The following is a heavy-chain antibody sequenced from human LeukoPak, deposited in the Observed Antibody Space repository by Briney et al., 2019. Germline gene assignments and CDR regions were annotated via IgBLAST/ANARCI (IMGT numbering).Heavy chain of an antibody. V-gene: IGHV3-74*01. CDR2: INTDGSTT. CDR3: ARGVRVRGVMKLYFDY. CDR1: GFTFSTYW. D-gene: IGHD3-10*01. Sequence: PGGSLRLSCAASGFTFSTYWMHWVRQAPGKGLVWVSRINTDGSTTTYADSVKGRFTISRDNAKNTLYLQMNSLRAGDTAVYYCARGVRVRGVMKLYFDYWGQGTLVTVSS. J-gene: IGHJ4*02.